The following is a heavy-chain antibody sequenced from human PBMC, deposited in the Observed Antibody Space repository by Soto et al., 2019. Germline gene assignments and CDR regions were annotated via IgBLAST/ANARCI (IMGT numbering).Heavy chain of an antibody. CDR2: IYYSGST. CDR3: ASIAAADYSFDY. Sequence: SETLSLTCTVSGGSISSSSYYWGWIRQPPGKGLEWIGSIYYSGSTYYNPSLKSRVTISVDTSQNQFSLKLSSVTAADTAVYYCASIAAADYSFDYWGQGTLVTVSS. D-gene: IGHD6-13*01. CDR1: GGSISSSSYY. V-gene: IGHV4-39*01. J-gene: IGHJ4*02.